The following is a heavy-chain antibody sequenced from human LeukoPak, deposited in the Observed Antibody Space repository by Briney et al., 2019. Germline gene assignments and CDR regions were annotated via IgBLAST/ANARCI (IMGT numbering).Heavy chain of an antibody. CDR3: ARGFYGSGSQFYY. CDR1: GGSISSGDYP. V-gene: IGHV4-30-2*01. Sequence: SETLSLTCAVSGGSISSGDYPWSWIRQPPGKGLEWIGYIFHTGHTSYNPSLKSRVPISVDMSKNHLSLKLSSVTAADTAVYYCARGFYGSGSQFYYWGQGTLVTVSS. CDR2: IFHTGHT. D-gene: IGHD3-10*01. J-gene: IGHJ4*02.